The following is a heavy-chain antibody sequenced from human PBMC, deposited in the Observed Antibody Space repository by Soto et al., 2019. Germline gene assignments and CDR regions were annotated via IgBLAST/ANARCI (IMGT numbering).Heavy chain of an antibody. D-gene: IGHD6-19*01. J-gene: IGHJ4*02. CDR2: IYYSGRT. V-gene: IGHV4-61*01. CDR1: GGSVSSGSYY. Sequence: SETLSLSCTVSGGSVSSGSYYWSWIRQPPGKGLEWIGYIYYSGRTNYNPSLNSRATISVDTSKNQFSLKLSSVTAADTAVYYCARGYSSGFVDYWGQGTLVTVSS. CDR3: ARGYSSGFVDY.